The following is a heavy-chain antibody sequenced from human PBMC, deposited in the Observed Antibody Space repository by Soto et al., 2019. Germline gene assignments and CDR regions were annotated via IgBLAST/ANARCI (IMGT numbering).Heavy chain of an antibody. D-gene: IGHD3-10*01. CDR2: ISGSGGST. CDR1: GFTIRNSA. J-gene: IGHJ4*02. Sequence: GGSMRHSCAASGFTIRNSAMSWVRKDPGKGLEWVSAISGSGGSTYYADSVKGRFTISRDNSKNSLYLQMNSLRPEDTAFYYCAKDPRRKYDSESYYYFDSWGQGTLVTVSS. CDR3: AKDPRRKYDSESYYYFDS. V-gene: IGHV3-23*01.